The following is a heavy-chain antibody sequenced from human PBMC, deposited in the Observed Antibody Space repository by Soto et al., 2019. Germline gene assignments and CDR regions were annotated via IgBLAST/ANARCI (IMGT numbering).Heavy chain of an antibody. J-gene: IGHJ5*02. CDR2: IKQDGSEK. CDR3: THTLSATPGFDP. V-gene: IGHV3-7*01. D-gene: IGHD2-15*01. Sequence: EVQLVESGGDLVQPGGSLRLSCAASGFTFSSFWMSWVRQTPGKGLEWVANIKQDGSEKYYADSVKGRFAISRDNAKNSLYVQMNSLRAEDTAVYYCTHTLSATPGFDPWGQGTLVTVSS. CDR1: GFTFSSFW.